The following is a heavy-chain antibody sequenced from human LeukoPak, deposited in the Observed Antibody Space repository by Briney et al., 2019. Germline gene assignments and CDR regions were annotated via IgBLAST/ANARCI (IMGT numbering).Heavy chain of an antibody. CDR2: ISGSGTNT. V-gene: IGHV3-23*01. CDR3: AKSSRPVTAMAFFDY. J-gene: IGHJ4*02. D-gene: IGHD5-18*01. Sequence: GGSLRLSCAASGLTFSSYGMSWVRQAPGKGLEWVSGISGSGTNTNYADSVKGRFTISRDNSKNTAYLQMKSLRAEDTAVYYCAKSSRPVTAMAFFDYWGQGTLVTVSS. CDR1: GLTFSSYG.